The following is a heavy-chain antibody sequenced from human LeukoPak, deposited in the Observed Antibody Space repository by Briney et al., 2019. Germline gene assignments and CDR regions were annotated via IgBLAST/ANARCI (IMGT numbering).Heavy chain of an antibody. V-gene: IGHV3-15*01. CDR3: NTIKVGARPGVFGSNYYYYYMDV. CDR2: IKSKTDGWTT. J-gene: IGHJ6*03. CDR1: GFTFSSYG. D-gene: IGHD1-26*01. Sequence: NPGRSLRLSCAASGFTFSSYGMHWVRQAPGKGLEWVGRIKSKTDGWTTDYAAPVKGRFTISRDDSKNTLYLQVNSLKTEDTAVYYCNTIKVGARPGVFGSNYYYYYMDVWGKGTTVTVSS.